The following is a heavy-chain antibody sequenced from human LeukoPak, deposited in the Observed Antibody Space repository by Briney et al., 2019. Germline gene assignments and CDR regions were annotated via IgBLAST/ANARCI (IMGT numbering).Heavy chain of an antibody. Sequence: PGGSLRLSCGASGFRFSVSGINWVRQASGQGLEWVGRIRSEANSYTTTYAASVRGRFTVSRDDSKNTAYLQMNSLKTEDTAVYYCARDHSGEYFQHWGQGTLVTVSS. CDR2: IRSEANSYTT. CDR1: GFRFSVSG. D-gene: IGHD6-13*01. CDR3: ARDHSGEYFQH. V-gene: IGHV3-73*01. J-gene: IGHJ1*01.